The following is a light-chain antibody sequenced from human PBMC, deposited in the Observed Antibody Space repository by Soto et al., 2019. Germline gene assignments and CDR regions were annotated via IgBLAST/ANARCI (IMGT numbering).Light chain of an antibody. CDR1: NTDVGGYNY. Sequence: QSALTQPASVSGSPGQSITVSCTGTNTDVGGYNYVSWYQHRPGKAPRLMIHQVSNRPSGVSNRFSGSKSGNTASLTISGLQAEDEADYYCSSYTGSTTYVFGTGTKLTVL. CDR2: QVS. CDR3: SSYTGSTTYV. J-gene: IGLJ1*01. V-gene: IGLV2-14*01.